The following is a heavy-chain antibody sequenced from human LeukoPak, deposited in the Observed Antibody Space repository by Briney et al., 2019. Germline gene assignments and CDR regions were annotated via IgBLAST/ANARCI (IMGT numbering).Heavy chain of an antibody. Sequence: PSETLSLTCTVSGYSISSGYFWGWIRQPPGKGLEWIGSIYHSGSTYYNPSLKSRVTISVDTSKNQFSLKLSSVTAADTAVYYCARERHSSSAYYYYYYMDVWGKGTTVTVSS. D-gene: IGHD6-6*01. CDR1: GYSISSGYF. CDR3: ARERHSSSAYYYYYYMDV. CDR2: IYHSGST. V-gene: IGHV4-38-2*02. J-gene: IGHJ6*03.